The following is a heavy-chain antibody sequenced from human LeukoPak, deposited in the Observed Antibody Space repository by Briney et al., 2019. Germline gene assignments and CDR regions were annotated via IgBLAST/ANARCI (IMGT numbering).Heavy chain of an antibody. J-gene: IGHJ5*02. Sequence: SETLSLTCTVSGGSISSYYWSWIRQPPGKGLEWIGYIYYSGSTNYNPSLKSRVTISVDTSKNQFSLELSSVTAADTAVYYCARGGYYDFWSGYWFDPWGQGTLVTVSS. CDR1: GGSISSYY. CDR2: IYYSGST. V-gene: IGHV4-59*01. D-gene: IGHD3-3*01. CDR3: ARGGYYDFWSGYWFDP.